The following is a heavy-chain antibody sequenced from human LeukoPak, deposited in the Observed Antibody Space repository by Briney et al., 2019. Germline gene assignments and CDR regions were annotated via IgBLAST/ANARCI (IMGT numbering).Heavy chain of an antibody. J-gene: IGHJ4*02. CDR1: GFTFSSYE. D-gene: IGHD2-2*01. Sequence: GGSLRLSCAASGFTFSSYEMNWVRQAPGRGLEWFSYISSSGSTRYYAESVKGRFTISRAHAKNSMYLQMNSLSAEDTAVYYCARASNLLYCSSTSCHFDYWGQGTLVTVSS. CDR2: ISSSGSTR. CDR3: ARASNLLYCSSTSCHFDY. V-gene: IGHV3-48*03.